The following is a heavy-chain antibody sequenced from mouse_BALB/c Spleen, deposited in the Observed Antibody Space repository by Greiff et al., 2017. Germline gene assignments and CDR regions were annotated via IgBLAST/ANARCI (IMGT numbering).Heavy chain of an antibody. CDR2: IWSGGST. J-gene: IGHJ3*01. CDR3: ARKRDYGIAWFAY. Sequence: VQLQQSGPGLVQPSQSLSITCTVSGFSLTSYGVHWVRQSPGKGLEWLGVIWSGGSTDYNAAFISRLSISKDNSKSQVFFKMNSLQANDTAIYYCARKRDYGIAWFAYWGQGTLVTVSA. CDR1: GFSLTSYG. D-gene: IGHD1-1*01. V-gene: IGHV2-2*02.